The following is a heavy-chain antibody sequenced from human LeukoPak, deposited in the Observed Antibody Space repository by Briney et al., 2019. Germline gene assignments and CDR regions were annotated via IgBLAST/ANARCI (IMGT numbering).Heavy chain of an antibody. CDR1: GFIFRDFS. J-gene: IGHJ4*02. CDR3: ANWSKDY. V-gene: IGHV3-30*18. CDR2: ISSDGSKK. Sequence: GGSLRLSCAASGFIFRDFSMNWVRQAPGKGLEWVAVISSDGSKKYYADSVKGRFSISRDNTNNTLYLQMNSLRAADTAVYYCANWSKDYWGQGTLVTVSS.